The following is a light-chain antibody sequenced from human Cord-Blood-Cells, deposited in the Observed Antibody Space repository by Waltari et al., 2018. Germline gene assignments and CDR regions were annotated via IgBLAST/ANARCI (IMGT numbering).Light chain of an antibody. CDR3: QQRSNWPPMYT. J-gene: IGKJ2*01. CDR1: QSVSSY. Sequence: EIVLTQSPATLSLSPGERATLSCRASQSVSSYLDWYQQKPGQAPRLLIYDASNRATGIPAMFSGSVSGTDCTLTISSLEPEDFAVYYCQQRSNWPPMYTFGQGTKLEIK. V-gene: IGKV3-11*01. CDR2: DAS.